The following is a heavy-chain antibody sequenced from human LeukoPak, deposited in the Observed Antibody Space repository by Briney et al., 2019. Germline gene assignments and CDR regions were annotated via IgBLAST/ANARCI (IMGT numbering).Heavy chain of an antibody. Sequence: SETLSLTCTVSGGSISSSSYYWGWIRQPPGKGLEWIGSIYYSGSTYYDPSLKSRVTISVDTSKNQFPLKLSSVTAADTAVYYCARYYYDSSGYPYWGQGTLVTVSS. D-gene: IGHD3-22*01. V-gene: IGHV4-39*01. J-gene: IGHJ4*02. CDR2: IYYSGST. CDR3: ARYYYDSSGYPY. CDR1: GGSISSSSYY.